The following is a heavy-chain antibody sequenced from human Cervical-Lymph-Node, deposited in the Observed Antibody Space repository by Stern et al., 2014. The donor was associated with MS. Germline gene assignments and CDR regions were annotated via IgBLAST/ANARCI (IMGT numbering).Heavy chain of an antibody. V-gene: IGHV2-5*02. CDR3: ARTSLTMPWNY. CDR1: GFSLSTSGLG. J-gene: IGHJ4*02. D-gene: IGHD4/OR15-4a*01. Sequence: QVTLRESGPTLVKPTQTLTLTCTFSGFSLSTSGLGVGWIRQPTGKALEWLALIYWDDDKRYSPSLKSRLTITKDTSKNQVVLTMTNMDPVDTATYYCARTSLTMPWNYWGQGTLVTVSS. CDR2: IYWDDDK.